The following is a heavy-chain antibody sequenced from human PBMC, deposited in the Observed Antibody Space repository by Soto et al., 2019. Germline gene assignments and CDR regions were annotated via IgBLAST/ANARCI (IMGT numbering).Heavy chain of an antibody. V-gene: IGHV2-26*01. Sequence: QVTLKESGPVLVNPTETLTLTCTVSGFSLSNARMGVSWIRQPPGKALEWLAHIFSNDEKSYSTSLKSRLTISKDTSKSQVVLTMTNMDPVDTATYYCARISDSDQWELALDYWGQGTLVTVSS. D-gene: IGHD1-26*01. J-gene: IGHJ4*02. CDR2: IFSNDEK. CDR3: ARISDSDQWELALDY. CDR1: GFSLSNARMG.